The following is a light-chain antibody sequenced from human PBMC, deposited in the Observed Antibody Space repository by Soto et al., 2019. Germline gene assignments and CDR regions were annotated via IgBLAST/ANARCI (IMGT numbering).Light chain of an antibody. V-gene: IGKV3-11*01. CDR3: QQRGT. CDR2: DAS. Sequence: ELVLTQSPATLSLSPGERATLSCRASQSLGDYLAWYQQKPGQAPRLLIYDASNMATGIPARFSGGGSGTDFTLTISSLEPEDFAFYYCQQRGTFGQGNKLEIK. J-gene: IGKJ2*01. CDR1: QSLGDY.